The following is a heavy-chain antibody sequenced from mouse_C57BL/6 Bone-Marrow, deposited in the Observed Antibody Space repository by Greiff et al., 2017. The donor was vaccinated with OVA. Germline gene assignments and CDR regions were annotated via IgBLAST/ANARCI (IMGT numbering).Heavy chain of an antibody. CDR1: GYSFTGYY. J-gene: IGHJ3*01. CDR2: INPSTGGT. Sequence: EVQLQQSGPELVKPGASVKISCKASGYSFTGYYMNWVKQSPEKSLEWIGEINPSTGGTTYNQKFKAKATLTVDKSSSTAYMQLKSLTSEDSAVYYCANLITTVDWFAYWGQGTLVTVSA. CDR3: ANLITTVDWFAY. V-gene: IGHV1-42*01. D-gene: IGHD1-1*01.